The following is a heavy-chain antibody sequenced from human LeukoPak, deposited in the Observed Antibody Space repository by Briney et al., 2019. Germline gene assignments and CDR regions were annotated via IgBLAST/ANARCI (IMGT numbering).Heavy chain of an antibody. Sequence: SVKVSCKASGGTFSSYAISWVRQAPGQGLEWMGGIIPIFGTANYAQKFQGRVTITKDESTSTAYMELSSLRSEDTAVYYCARGPRNVDYYDSSGLWDWGQGTLVTVSS. J-gene: IGHJ4*02. V-gene: IGHV1-69*05. CDR3: ARGPRNVDYYDSSGLWD. CDR1: GGTFSSYA. CDR2: IIPIFGTA. D-gene: IGHD3-22*01.